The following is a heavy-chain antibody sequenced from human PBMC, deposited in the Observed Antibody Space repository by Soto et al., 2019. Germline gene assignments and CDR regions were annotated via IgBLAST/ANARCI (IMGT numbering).Heavy chain of an antibody. CDR2: INHSGTT. V-gene: IGHV4-34*01. CDR1: GGSLSGYY. D-gene: IGHD2-2*02. CDR3: ARDRPASIRGYDYYYGMDV. Sequence: SETLSLTCAVYGGSLSGYYWSWIRQPPGKGLEWIGEINHSGTTNYNPSLKSRVTMSSDTSNNQLSLKLSSVTAADTAVYYCARDRPASIRGYDYYYGMDVWGQGTTVTVS. J-gene: IGHJ6*02.